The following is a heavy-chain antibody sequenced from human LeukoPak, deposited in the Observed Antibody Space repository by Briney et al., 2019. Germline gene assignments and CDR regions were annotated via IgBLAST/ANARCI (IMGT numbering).Heavy chain of an antibody. CDR3: TSTMADGGTNY. D-gene: IGHD4-23*01. J-gene: IGHJ4*02. Sequence: ASVKVSCKASGYTFINYYIHWVRQAPGQGLEWMGRINLSGDSVIYAQKFQGRVTMTWDKSTSIVYLELSSLRSEDTAVYYCTSTMADGGTNYWGQGTLVTVSS. CDR1: GYTFINYY. V-gene: IGHV1-46*01. CDR2: INLSGDSV.